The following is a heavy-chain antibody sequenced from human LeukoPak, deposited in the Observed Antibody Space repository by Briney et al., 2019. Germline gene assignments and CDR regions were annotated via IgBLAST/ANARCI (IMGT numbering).Heavy chain of an antibody. V-gene: IGHV4-39*01. Sequence: SETLSLACTVSGGSISSSRYYWDWIRQPPGKGLEWIGSICYSGSTFYNPSLKSRVTISVDTSKNQFSLKLSSVTAADTAVYYCARHTPGQIAAAFDYWGQGTLVTVSS. CDR2: ICYSGST. D-gene: IGHD6-13*01. CDR1: GGSISSSRYY. J-gene: IGHJ4*02. CDR3: ARHTPGQIAAAFDY.